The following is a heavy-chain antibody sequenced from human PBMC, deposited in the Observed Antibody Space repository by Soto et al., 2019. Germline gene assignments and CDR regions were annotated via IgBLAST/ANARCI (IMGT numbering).Heavy chain of an antibody. CDR2: MNPNSGNT. CDR1: GYTFTSYD. V-gene: IGHV1-8*01. D-gene: IGHD3-3*01. J-gene: IGHJ6*03. Sequence: ASVKVSCKASGYTFTSYDINWVRQATGQGLEWMGWMNPNSGNTGYAQKFQGRVTMTRNTSISTAYMELSSLRSEDTAVYYCARVDSIFGVIYYYYYMDVWGKGTTVTVSS. CDR3: ARVDSIFGVIYYYYYMDV.